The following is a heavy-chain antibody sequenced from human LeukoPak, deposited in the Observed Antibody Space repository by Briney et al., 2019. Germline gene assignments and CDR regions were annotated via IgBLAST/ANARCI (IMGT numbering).Heavy chain of an antibody. CDR2: IYTSGST. CDR3: ARDNDCSSTSCPSDY. J-gene: IGHJ4*02. V-gene: IGHV4-4*07. D-gene: IGHD2-2*01. CDR1: GGSISSYY. Sequence: PSETLSLTCTVSGGSISSYYWSWIRQPAGNGLEWIGRIYTSGSTNYNPSLKSRVTMSVDTSKNQFSLKLSSVTAADTAVYYCARDNDCSSTSCPSDYWGQGTLVTVSS.